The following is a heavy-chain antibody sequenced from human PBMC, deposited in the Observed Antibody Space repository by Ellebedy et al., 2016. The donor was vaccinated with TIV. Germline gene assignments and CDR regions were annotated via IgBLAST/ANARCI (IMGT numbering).Heavy chain of an antibody. CDR3: ARGLDYYGSGSARNWFDP. Sequence: SETLSLTCTVSGGSISSYYWSWIRQPPGKGLEWIGYIYYSRSTNYNPSLKSRVTISVDKSKNQFSLKLSSVTAADTAVYYCARGLDYYGSGSARNWFDPWGQGTLVTVSS. V-gene: IGHV4-59*12. CDR2: IYYSRST. CDR1: GGSISSYY. J-gene: IGHJ5*02. D-gene: IGHD3-10*01.